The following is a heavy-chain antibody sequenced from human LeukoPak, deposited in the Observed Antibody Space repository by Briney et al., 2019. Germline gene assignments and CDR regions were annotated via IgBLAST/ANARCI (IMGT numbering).Heavy chain of an antibody. CDR1: GDSVSIYY. CDR3: ARAGNNWSFDY. V-gene: IGHV4-59*02. J-gene: IGHJ4*02. D-gene: IGHD1-1*01. Sequence: SESLSLTCTVSGDSVSIYYWSWIRQPPVKVLEWIGYIYYRGNTNYNPSLKSRVTMAVDTSKNQFSLKVSSVTAADTAVYYCARAGNNWSFDYWGQGTLVTVSS. CDR2: IYYRGNT.